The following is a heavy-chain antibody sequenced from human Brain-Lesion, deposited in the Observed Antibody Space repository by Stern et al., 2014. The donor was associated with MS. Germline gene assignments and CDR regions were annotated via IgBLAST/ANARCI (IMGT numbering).Heavy chain of an antibody. Sequence: EVQLVESGGGLVQPGGSLRLSCAASGFTFSNYWMPWVRQAPGKGLVWVSRVNNDGRRTSYADSVKGRFTMSRDNAKNTLYLQMNSLRVEDTAIYYCARGERWFDSWGQETLVTVSS. J-gene: IGHJ5*01. V-gene: IGHV3-74*02. CDR1: GFTFSNYW. CDR3: ARGERWFDS. CDR2: VNNDGRRT. D-gene: IGHD3-10*01.